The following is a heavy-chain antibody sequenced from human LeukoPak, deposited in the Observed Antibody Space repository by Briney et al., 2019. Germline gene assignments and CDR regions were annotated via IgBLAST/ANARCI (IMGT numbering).Heavy chain of an antibody. D-gene: IGHD6-13*01. CDR3: AKSPGVSVAAVDTGMFDY. V-gene: IGHV3-23*01. J-gene: IGHJ4*02. Sequence: GGSLRLSCAASGFTFSSYAMSWVRQAPGKGLEWVSVISGSGGSTYYADSVKGRFTISRDNYKNTLYLQMKSLRAEDTAVYYCAKSPGVSVAAVDTGMFDYWGQGTLVTVSS. CDR1: GFTFSSYA. CDR2: ISGSGGST.